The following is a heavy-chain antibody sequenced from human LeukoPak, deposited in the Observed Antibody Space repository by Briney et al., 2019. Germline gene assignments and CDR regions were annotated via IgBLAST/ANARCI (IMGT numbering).Heavy chain of an antibody. Sequence: PSETLSLTCTVSGGSISSSSYYWGWIRQPPGKGLEWIGSIYYSGSTYYNPSLKSRVTISVDTSKNQFSLKLGSVTAAGTAVYYCARGEVGWSGHKHMDVWGKGTTVTVSS. J-gene: IGHJ6*03. D-gene: IGHD3-3*01. CDR2: IYYSGST. CDR3: ARGEVGWSGHKHMDV. V-gene: IGHV4-39*07. CDR1: GGSISSSSYY.